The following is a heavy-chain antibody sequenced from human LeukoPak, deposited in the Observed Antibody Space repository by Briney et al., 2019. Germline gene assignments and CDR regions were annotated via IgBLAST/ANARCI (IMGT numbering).Heavy chain of an antibody. CDR3: AKGGYYYDRSGYH. Sequence: GGSLRLSCAASGFTFDDYAMHWVRQAPGKGLEWVSGISWNGGSIGYADSVKGRFTISRDNAKNSLYLQMNSLRAEDTALYYCAKGGYYYDRSGYHWGQGTLVGDSS. CDR1: GFTFDDYA. CDR2: ISWNGGSI. D-gene: IGHD3-22*01. V-gene: IGHV3-9*01. J-gene: IGHJ4*02.